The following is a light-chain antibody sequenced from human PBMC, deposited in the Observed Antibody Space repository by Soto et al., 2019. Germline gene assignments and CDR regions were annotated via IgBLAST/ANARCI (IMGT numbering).Light chain of an antibody. J-gene: IGKJ4*01. CDR2: DAS. CDR3: QQYSSYPLT. Sequence: DIQMTQSPSTLSASVGDRVTITCRASQSISSWLAWYQQKPGKAPKLLIYDASSLESGVPPRFSGSGSGTEFTLTISSLQPDDFASYYCQQYSSYPLTFGGGTKVDI. V-gene: IGKV1-5*01. CDR1: QSISSW.